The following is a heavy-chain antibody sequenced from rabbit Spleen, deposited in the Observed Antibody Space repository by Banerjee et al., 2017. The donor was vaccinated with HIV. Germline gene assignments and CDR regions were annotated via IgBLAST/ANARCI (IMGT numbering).Heavy chain of an antibody. J-gene: IGHJ4*01. Sequence: QSLEESGGDLVKPGASLTVTCTASGFSFGSTDYMCWVRQAPGKGLEWISCIAGSSSGFTYSATWAKGRFTCSKTSSTTVTLQMTSLTAADTATYFCARDLAGVIGWNFNLWGPGTLVTVS. CDR3: ARDLAGVIGWNFNL. CDR2: IAGSSSGFT. D-gene: IGHD4-1*01. V-gene: IGHV1S40*01. CDR1: GFSFGSTDY.